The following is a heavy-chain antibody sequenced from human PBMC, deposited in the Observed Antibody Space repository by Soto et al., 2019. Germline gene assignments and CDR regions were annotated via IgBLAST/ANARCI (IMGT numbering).Heavy chain of an antibody. CDR1: GGSISSGCYS. D-gene: IGHD3-22*01. Sequence: SETLSLTCAVSGGSISSGCYSWSWIRQPPGKGLEWIGYIYHSGSTYYNPSLKSRVTISVDRSKNQFSLKLSSVTAADTAVYYCASGNIGITMIGMDVWGQGTTVTVSS. CDR3: ASGNIGITMIGMDV. V-gene: IGHV4-30-2*01. CDR2: IYHSGST. J-gene: IGHJ6*02.